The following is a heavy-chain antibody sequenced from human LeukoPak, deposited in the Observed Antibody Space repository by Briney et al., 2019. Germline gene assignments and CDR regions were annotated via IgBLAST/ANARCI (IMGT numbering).Heavy chain of an antibody. V-gene: IGHV3-9*01. J-gene: IGHJ4*02. CDR1: GFTFDDYA. D-gene: IGHD3-22*01. CDR3: AKDIRRYYDSSGYLWD. Sequence: PGGSLRLSCAASGFTFDDYAMHWVRQAPGKGLEWVSGISWNSGSIGYADSVKGRFTISRDNAKNSLYLQMNSLRAEDTALYYCAKDIRRYYDSSGYLWDWGQGTLVTVSS. CDR2: ISWNSGSI.